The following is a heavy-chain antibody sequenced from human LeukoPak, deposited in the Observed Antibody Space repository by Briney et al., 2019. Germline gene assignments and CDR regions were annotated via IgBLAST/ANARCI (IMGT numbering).Heavy chain of an antibody. Sequence: GGSLRLSCAASVFTFSSYSLSWVRQAPGKGLEWVSGISGSGDNTYYADSVKGRFTISRDNSKNTLYVQVNSLGTEDTAAYYCAKGSYYDSSGSFYFDYWGQGTLVTVSS. J-gene: IGHJ4*02. CDR1: VFTFSSYS. CDR2: ISGSGDNT. V-gene: IGHV3-23*01. CDR3: AKGSYYDSSGSFYFDY. D-gene: IGHD3-22*01.